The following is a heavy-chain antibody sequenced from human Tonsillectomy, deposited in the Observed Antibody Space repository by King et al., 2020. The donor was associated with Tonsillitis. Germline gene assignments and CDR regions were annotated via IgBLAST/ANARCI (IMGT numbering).Heavy chain of an antibody. CDR1: GFSFSGYA. D-gene: IGHD2-21*02. CDR3: AKAMVVTGLLDS. Sequence: QLVQSGGGLVQPGGSLRLSCAASGFSFSGYAMSWVRQAPGKGLEWVSGVSNRGGVTYYADSVKGRFTISRDNSKNTLYLQMNSLRAEDTALYYCAKAMVVTGLLDSWGQGTLVTVSS. J-gene: IGHJ4*02. V-gene: IGHV3-23*04. CDR2: VSNRGGVT.